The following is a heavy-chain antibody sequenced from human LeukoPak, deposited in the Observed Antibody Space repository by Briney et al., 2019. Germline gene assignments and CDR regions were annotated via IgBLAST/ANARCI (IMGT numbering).Heavy chain of an antibody. CDR1: GFTFSSYA. Sequence: GGSLRLSCAASGFTFSSYAMSWVRQAPGKGLEWASAISGSGGSTYYADSVKGRFTISRDNSKNTLYLQMNSLRAEDTAVYYCAKLPTWSSTRDAFDIWGQGTMVTVSS. D-gene: IGHD2-2*01. V-gene: IGHV3-23*01. J-gene: IGHJ3*02. CDR3: AKLPTWSSTRDAFDI. CDR2: ISGSGGST.